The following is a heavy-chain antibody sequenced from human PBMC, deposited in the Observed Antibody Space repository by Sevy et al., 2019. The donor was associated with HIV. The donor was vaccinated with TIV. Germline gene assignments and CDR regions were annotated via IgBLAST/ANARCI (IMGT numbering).Heavy chain of an antibody. D-gene: IGHD3-22*01. Sequence: SETLSLICTVSGGSISTSSYYWAWIRQPPGKGLEWIGSIYYSGSTYSNPSLKSRVTISVDRSKNQFSLNLRSVTAADTAADYCAGPDSYSYYGMDVWGQGTTVTVSS. CDR1: GGSISTSSYY. V-gene: IGHV4-39*01. CDR3: AGPDSYSYYGMDV. CDR2: IYYSGST. J-gene: IGHJ6*02.